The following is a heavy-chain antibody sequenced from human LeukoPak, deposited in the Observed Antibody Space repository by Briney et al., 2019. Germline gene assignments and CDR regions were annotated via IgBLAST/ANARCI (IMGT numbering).Heavy chain of an antibody. Sequence: SETLSLTCTVSGYSISSGYYWGWIGQTPGEGLEWIGKIYQSGSTYYNPSLKSRVTISVDTSKNQFSLKLSSVTAADTAVYYCARDLGMAVAGTVWFDPWGQGTLVTVSS. CDR2: IYQSGST. D-gene: IGHD6-19*01. V-gene: IGHV4-38-2*02. CDR3: ARDLGMAVAGTVWFDP. J-gene: IGHJ5*02. CDR1: GYSISSGYY.